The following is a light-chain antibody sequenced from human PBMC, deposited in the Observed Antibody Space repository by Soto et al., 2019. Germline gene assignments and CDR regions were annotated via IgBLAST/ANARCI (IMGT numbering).Light chain of an antibody. CDR3: SSYTSSSTYV. J-gene: IGLJ1*01. Sequence: QSALTQPASVSGSPGQSITISCTGTSSDVGGYNYVSWYQQHPGKAPKLMIYDVSNRPSGVSNRFSGSKSGNTAYLTISGLQAEEEADYYCSSYTSSSTYVFGTWTKLTVL. V-gene: IGLV2-14*01. CDR2: DVS. CDR1: SSDVGGYNY.